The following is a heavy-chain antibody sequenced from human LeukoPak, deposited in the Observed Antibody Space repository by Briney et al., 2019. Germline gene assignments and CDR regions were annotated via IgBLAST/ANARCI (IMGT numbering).Heavy chain of an antibody. J-gene: IGHJ5*02. CDR3: ARDPWGGDIVVVPAAIHDP. CDR2: INPNNGGT. Sequence: ASVKVSCKASGYTFTDYYIHWVRQAPGQGLEWMGRINPNNGGTNYAQKFQGRVTMTRDTPISTAYMELSRLRSDDTAVFYCARDPWGGDIVVVPAAIHDPWGQGTLVTVSS. D-gene: IGHD2-2*01. V-gene: IGHV1-2*06. CDR1: GYTFTDYY.